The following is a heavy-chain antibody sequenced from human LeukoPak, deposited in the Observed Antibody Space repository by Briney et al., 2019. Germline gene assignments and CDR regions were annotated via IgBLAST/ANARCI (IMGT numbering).Heavy chain of an antibody. CDR2: ITPISGTA. D-gene: IGHD5-18*01. J-gene: IGHJ4*02. V-gene: IGHV1-69*13. CDR3: ARDGGYSPFPEYHQYYFDY. Sequence: GASVKVSCKASGGTFSSYAISWVRQAPGQGLEWMGGITPISGTANYAQKFQGRVTITADESTSTAYMELSSLRSEDTAVYYCARDGGYSPFPEYHQYYFDYWGQGTLVTVSS. CDR1: GGTFSSYA.